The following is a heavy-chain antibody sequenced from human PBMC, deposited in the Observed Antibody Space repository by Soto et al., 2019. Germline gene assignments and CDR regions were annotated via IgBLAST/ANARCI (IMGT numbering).Heavy chain of an antibody. Sequence: ASVKVSCKASGYTFTSYGISWVRQAPGQGLEWMGWISAYNGNTNYAQKLQGRVTMTTDTSTSTAYMELRSLRSDDTAVYYCARSRLMSSGCYLLLSKNNWFDPCGQGTLVTVSS. CDR2: ISAYNGNT. V-gene: IGHV1-18*01. J-gene: IGHJ5*02. CDR1: GYTFTSYG. D-gene: IGHD6-19*01. CDR3: ARSRLMSSGCYLLLSKNNWFDP.